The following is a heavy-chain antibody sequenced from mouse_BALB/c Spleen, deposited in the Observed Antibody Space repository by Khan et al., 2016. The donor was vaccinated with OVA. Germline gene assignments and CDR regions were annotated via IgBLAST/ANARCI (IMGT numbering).Heavy chain of an antibody. Sequence: EVQLQESGPGLVKPSQSLSLTCTVTGYPITSGYGWNWIRQFPGNKLEWMGYISYSGSTNYNPSLKSRISITRDTSKNQFFLQLNSVTTEDTATYYCARTARIKYWGQGSTLTVSS. D-gene: IGHD1-2*01. V-gene: IGHV3-2*02. CDR2: ISYSGST. CDR3: ARTARIKY. J-gene: IGHJ2*01. CDR1: GYPITSGYG.